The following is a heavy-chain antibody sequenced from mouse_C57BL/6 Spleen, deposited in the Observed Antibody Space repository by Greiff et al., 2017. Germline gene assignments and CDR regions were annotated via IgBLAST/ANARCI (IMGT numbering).Heavy chain of an antibody. Sequence: QVQLQQPGAELVKPGASVKVSCKASGYTFTSYWMHWVKQRPGQGLEWIGRIHPSDSDTNYNQKFKGKATLTVDKSSSTAYMPLSSLTSEDSAVYYCAISDSAGPFAYWGQGTLVTVSA. CDR2: IHPSDSDT. J-gene: IGHJ3*01. CDR3: AISDSAGPFAY. V-gene: IGHV1-74*01. D-gene: IGHD3-2*02. CDR1: GYTFTSYW.